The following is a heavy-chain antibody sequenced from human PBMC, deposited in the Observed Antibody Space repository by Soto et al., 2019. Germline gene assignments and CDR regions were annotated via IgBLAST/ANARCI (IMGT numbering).Heavy chain of an antibody. CDR1: GGSISSYY. V-gene: IGHV4-4*07. CDR2: IYTSGST. J-gene: IGHJ4*02. Sequence: SETLSLTCTVSGGSISSYYWSWIRQPAGKGLEWIGRIYTSGSTNYNPSLKSRVTMSVDTSKNQLSLKLSSVTAADTAVYYCARDYYDSSGYYYYFDYWGQGTLVTVSS. CDR3: ARDYYDSSGYYYYFDY. D-gene: IGHD3-22*01.